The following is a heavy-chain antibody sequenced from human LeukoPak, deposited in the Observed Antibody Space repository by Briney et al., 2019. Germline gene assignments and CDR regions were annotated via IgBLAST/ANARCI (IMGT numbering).Heavy chain of an antibody. Sequence: GEPLKISCMAAGYSFTSYWIGWGRQMPGKGLEWMGIIYPGDSDTRYSPSFQGQVTISADKSISTAYLQWSSLKASDPAMYYCARHGYPYGMDVWGQGTTVTVSS. CDR3: ARHGYPYGMDV. J-gene: IGHJ6*02. CDR1: GYSFTSYW. CDR2: IYPGDSDT. D-gene: IGHD5-18*01. V-gene: IGHV5-51*01.